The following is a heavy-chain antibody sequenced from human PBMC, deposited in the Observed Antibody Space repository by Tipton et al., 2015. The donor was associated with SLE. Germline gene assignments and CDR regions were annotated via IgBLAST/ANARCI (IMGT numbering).Heavy chain of an antibody. CDR3: ASGKRHLSRLFQLNWFES. Sequence: TLSLTCAVYGGSFSGYYWNWIRQSPGKGLEWIGEIDHRGRTNDNPSLKSRVTISVDTSKNQLSLRLHSVTAADTAVYYCASGKRHLSRLFQLNWFESGGQGTLVTVSS. D-gene: IGHD1-1*01. V-gene: IGHV4-34*01. CDR1: GGSFSGYY. CDR2: IDHRGRT. J-gene: IGHJ5*01.